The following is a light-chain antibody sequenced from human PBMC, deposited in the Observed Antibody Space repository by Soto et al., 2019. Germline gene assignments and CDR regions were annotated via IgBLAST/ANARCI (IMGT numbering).Light chain of an antibody. Sequence: DIQMTQSPSSLSASVGDRVTITCRASQGISNFLAWYQQKPGKVPKLLISAASTLQSGLPSRCSGSGSGTAFALTITSLQPEDVATYYCQTYSSVITFGQGTRLEIK. CDR2: AAS. CDR3: QTYSSVIT. J-gene: IGKJ5*01. V-gene: IGKV1-27*01. CDR1: QGISNF.